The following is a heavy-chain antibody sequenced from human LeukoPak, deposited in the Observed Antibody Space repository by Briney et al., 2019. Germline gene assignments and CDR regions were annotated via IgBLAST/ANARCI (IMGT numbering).Heavy chain of an antibody. CDR3: AGAYSGSYYYYYYYGMDV. CDR2: IYYSGST. Sequence: SETLSLTCTVSGGSISSGGYYWSWIRQPPGKGLEWIGYIYYSGSTNYNPSLKSRVTISVDTSKNQFSLKLSSVTAADTAVYYCAGAYSGSYYYYYYYGMDVWGQGTTVTVSS. J-gene: IGHJ6*02. D-gene: IGHD1-26*01. V-gene: IGHV4-61*08. CDR1: GGSISSGGYY.